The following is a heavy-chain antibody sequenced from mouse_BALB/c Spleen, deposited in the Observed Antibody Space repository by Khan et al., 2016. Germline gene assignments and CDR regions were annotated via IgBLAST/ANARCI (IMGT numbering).Heavy chain of an antibody. D-gene: IGHD1-1*01. J-gene: IGHJ1*01. CDR3: ARDGDYGSRYWYFAV. CDR1: GFTFTDYY. V-gene: IGHV7-3*02. CDR2: IRNKANGSTT. Sequence: EVELVESGGGLVQPGGSLRLSCATSGFTFTDYYMSWVRQPPGKALEWLGFIRNKANGSTTEYSASVKGRFTISRDNSQSILYLQMITLRAEDSATYYCARDGDYGSRYWYFAVWGAGTTVTVSS.